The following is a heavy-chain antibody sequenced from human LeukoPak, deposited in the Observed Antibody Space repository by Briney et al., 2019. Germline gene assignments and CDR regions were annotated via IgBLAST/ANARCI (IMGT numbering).Heavy chain of an antibody. V-gene: IGHV4-59*01. J-gene: IGHJ4*02. Sequence: ASETLSLTCTVSGGSISSYYWSWIRQPPGKGLEWIGYIYYSGSTNYNPSLKSRVTISVDTSKNQFSLKLSSVTAADTAVYYCARGGRYCGGDCYSSDYWGQGTLATVSS. CDR3: ARGGRYCGGDCYSSDY. D-gene: IGHD2-21*02. CDR1: GGSISSYY. CDR2: IYYSGST.